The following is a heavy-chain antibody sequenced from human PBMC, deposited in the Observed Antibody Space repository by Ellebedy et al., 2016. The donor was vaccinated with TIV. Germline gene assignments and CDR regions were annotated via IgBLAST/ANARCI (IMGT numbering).Heavy chain of an antibody. V-gene: IGHV3-74*01. CDR3: AKVFHAFGELEEWFDP. CDR1: GFTFSTYW. D-gene: IGHD3-10*01. J-gene: IGHJ5*02. Sequence: HTGGSLRLSCAASGFTFSTYWMHWVRQAPGKGLVCVSRINSDGSSTTYADSVKGRFTISRDNSKNTLYLQMASLRTEDTAVYYCAKVFHAFGELEEWFDPWGQGTLVTVSS. CDR2: INSDGSST.